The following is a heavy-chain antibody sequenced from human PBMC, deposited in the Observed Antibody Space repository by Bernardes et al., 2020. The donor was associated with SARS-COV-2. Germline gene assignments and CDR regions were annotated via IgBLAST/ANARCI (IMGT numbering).Heavy chain of an antibody. CDR3: ARDVGGSSFFDY. CDR2: IAGDAGNR. D-gene: IGHD1-26*01. Sequence: GSLRLSCAASGFIFNNYGMSWVRQASGKALEWVSTIAGDAGNRHYADSVEGRFTISRDNSKNTLYLQMSSLRAEDTAVYFCARDVGGSSFFDYWGQGILVTVAS. CDR1: GFIFNNYG. J-gene: IGHJ4*02. V-gene: IGHV3-23*01.